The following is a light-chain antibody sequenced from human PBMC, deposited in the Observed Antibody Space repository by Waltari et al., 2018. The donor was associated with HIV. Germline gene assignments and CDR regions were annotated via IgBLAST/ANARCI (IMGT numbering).Light chain of an antibody. CDR2: EVS. CDR3: SSYSKSNSLV. J-gene: IGLJ1*01. V-gene: IGLV2-14*01. CDR1: SSAVGDYNS. Sequence: QSVLTQPASVSGSPGQSITISCTGASSAVGDYNSVSWYQQSPGQAPKVLIYEVSARPSGVSNRFSGSKSGNTASLTISGLQPEDESNYYCSSYSKSNSLVFGTGTKVTVL.